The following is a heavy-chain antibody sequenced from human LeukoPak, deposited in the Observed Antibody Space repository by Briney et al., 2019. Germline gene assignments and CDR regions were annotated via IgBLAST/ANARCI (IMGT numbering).Heavy chain of an antibody. V-gene: IGHV3-53*01. CDR2: IYSGGST. D-gene: IGHD3-22*01. CDR3: AKDRSYYYDSSGPTGFDY. J-gene: IGHJ4*02. CDR1: GFTVSSNY. Sequence: PGGSLRLSCAASGFTVSSNYMSWVRQAPGKGLEWVSVIYSGGSTYYADSVKGRFTISRDNSRDNSKNILYLQMNSLRAEDTAVYYCAKDRSYYYDSSGPTGFDYWGQGTLVTVSS.